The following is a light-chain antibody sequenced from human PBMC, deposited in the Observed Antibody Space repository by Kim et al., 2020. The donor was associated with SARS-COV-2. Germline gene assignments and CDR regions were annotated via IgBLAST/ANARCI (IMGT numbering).Light chain of an antibody. CDR2: KDN. CDR1: ILGKKY. Sequence: VSPGQTARITCSGNILGKKYARWFQQKPGQAPVLVIYKDNERPSGIPERFSGSSSGTTVTLTVNGAQVEDEADYYCYSAADNNRVFGGGTKLTVL. J-gene: IGLJ3*02. CDR3: YSAADNNRV. V-gene: IGLV3-27*01.